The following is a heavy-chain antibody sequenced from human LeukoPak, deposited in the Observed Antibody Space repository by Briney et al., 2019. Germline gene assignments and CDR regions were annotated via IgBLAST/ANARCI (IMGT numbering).Heavy chain of an antibody. CDR1: GGSISSSSYY. D-gene: IGHD4-17*01. V-gene: IGHV4-39*01. CDR2: IYYSGST. Sequence: SETLSLTCTVSGGSISSSSYYWGWIRQPPGKGLEWIGSIYYSGSTYYNPSLKSRVTISVDKSKRQFSLKLSSVTAADTAVYYCARQWAVTSPAFDIWGQGTMVAVSS. CDR3: ARQWAVTSPAFDI. J-gene: IGHJ3*02.